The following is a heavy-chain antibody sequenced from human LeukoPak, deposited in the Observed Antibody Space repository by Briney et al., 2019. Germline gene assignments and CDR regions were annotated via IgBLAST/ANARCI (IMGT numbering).Heavy chain of an antibody. D-gene: IGHD3-22*01. CDR2: INSDGSST. CDR1: GFTFSTYW. CDR3: ARKRDDKGHDAFDI. J-gene: IGHJ3*02. Sequence: QAGGSMRLSCAASGFTFSTYWMHWVRQAPEKGLVWVSSINSDGSSTSYADSVRGRFTTSRDNAKNTLYLQMNSLRAEDTALYYCARKRDDKGHDAFDIWGQGTIVTVSS. V-gene: IGHV3-74*01.